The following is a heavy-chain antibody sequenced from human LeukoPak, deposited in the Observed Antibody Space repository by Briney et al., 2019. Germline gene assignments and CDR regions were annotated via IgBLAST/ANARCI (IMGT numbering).Heavy chain of an antibody. CDR2: IFADDLT. CDR3: ARGAMSTFARFDS. CDR1: GFSVSDHY. Sequence: PGGSLRLSCVVSGFSVSDHYMSWVRQAPGKGLQWLSVIFADDLTYYEDSVKGRFTISRDRSQNILYLQMNSLRAEDTAVYYCARGAMSTFARFDSWGQGTLVSVSS. J-gene: IGHJ4*02. V-gene: IGHV3-53*01. D-gene: IGHD2/OR15-2a*01.